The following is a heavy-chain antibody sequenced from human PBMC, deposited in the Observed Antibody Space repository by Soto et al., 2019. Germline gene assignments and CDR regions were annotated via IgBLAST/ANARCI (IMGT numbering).Heavy chain of an antibody. D-gene: IGHD2-2*01. CDR1: GGTFSRHI. J-gene: IGHJ4*02. V-gene: IGHV1-69*08. Sequence: QVQLVQSGTEVKKPGSSVKVSCKASGGTFSRHIISWVRQAPGQGLEWMGRFIPIYGTANHAQKFQRRVTIAADKSTSTAYMGLSSLRSEDTAVYYCARDLDSSRSSCQSDYWGQAPLVTVSS. CDR3: ARDLDSSRSSCQSDY. CDR2: FIPIYGTA.